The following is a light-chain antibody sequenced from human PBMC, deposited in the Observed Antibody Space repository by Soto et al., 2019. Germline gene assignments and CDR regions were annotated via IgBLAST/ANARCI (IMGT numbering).Light chain of an antibody. V-gene: IGLV2-11*01. CDR1: SSDVGAYNY. J-gene: IGLJ2*01. CDR2: DVS. Sequence: QSALTQPHSVSGSPGQSVTISCTGTSSDVGAYNYVSWYQQHPGKAPKLMIFDVSKRPSGVPDRFSGSKSGNTASLTISGLQAEDEADYSCCSYAGSYTWVFGGGTKVTVL. CDR3: CSYAGSYTWV.